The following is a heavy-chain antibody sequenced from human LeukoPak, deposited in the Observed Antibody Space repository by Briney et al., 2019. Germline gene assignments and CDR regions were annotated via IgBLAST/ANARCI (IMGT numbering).Heavy chain of an antibody. CDR1: GYTFTSYA. Sequence: ASVKVSCKASGYTFTSYAMNWVRQAPGQGLEWMGWINTNTGNPTYAQGFTGRFVFSLDTSVSTAYLQISSLKAEDTAVYYCARGAFEWERHYYYGMDVWGQGTTVTVSS. D-gene: IGHD1-26*01. CDR2: INTNTGNP. V-gene: IGHV7-4-1*02. J-gene: IGHJ6*02. CDR3: ARGAFEWERHYYYGMDV.